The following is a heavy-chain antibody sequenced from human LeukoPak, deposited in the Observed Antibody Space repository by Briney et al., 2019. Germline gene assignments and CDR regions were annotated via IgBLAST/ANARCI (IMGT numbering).Heavy chain of an antibody. D-gene: IGHD4-11*01. CDR1: GFTFSGSA. CDR2: IRSKANSYAT. CDR3: TRHVDTVTTHYYFYYMDV. J-gene: IGHJ6*03. Sequence: GGSLRLSCAASGFTFSGSAMHWVRQASGKGLEWVGRIRSKANSYATAYAASVKGRFTISRDDSKNTAYLQMNSLKTEDTAVYYCTRHVDTVTTHYYFYYMDVWGKGTTVTVSS. V-gene: IGHV3-73*01.